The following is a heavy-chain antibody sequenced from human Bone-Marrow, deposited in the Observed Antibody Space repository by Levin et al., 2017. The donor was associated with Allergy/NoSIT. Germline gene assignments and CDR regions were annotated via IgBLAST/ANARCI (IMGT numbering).Heavy chain of an antibody. Sequence: SQTLSLTCAVSGYSISSGYYWGWIRQPPGKGLEWIGSIYHSGSTYYNPSLKSRVTISVDTSKNQFSLKLSSVTAADTAVYYCARGKAKLLTLGELLPGNPWGQGTLVTVSS. CDR1: GYSISSGYY. CDR2: IYHSGST. J-gene: IGHJ5*02. CDR3: ARGKAKLLTLGELLPGNP. V-gene: IGHV4-38-2*01. D-gene: IGHD3-10*01.